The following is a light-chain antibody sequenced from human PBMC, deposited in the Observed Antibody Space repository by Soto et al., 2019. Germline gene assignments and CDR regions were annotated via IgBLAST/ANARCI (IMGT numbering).Light chain of an antibody. J-gene: IGLJ1*01. CDR3: SAYTVSRTYV. Sequence: QSALTQPASVSGSPGQSITISCTGTSSDVCAYNFVSWHQQHPGKAPKLMIYNVYDRPSGISYRFSGSKSGNTASLTISGLQGEDEADYYCSAYTVSRTYVFGTGTKVTVL. CDR1: SSDVCAYNF. V-gene: IGLV2-14*03. CDR2: NVY.